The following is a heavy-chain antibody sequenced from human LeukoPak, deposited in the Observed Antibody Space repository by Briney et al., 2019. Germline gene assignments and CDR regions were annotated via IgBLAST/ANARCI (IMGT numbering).Heavy chain of an antibody. CDR2: VYYTGST. CDR1: VGSVSNYY. J-gene: IGHJ4*02. V-gene: IGHV4-59*08. CDR3: ARHFAYSSSSYFDY. Sequence: SETLSHTCSVSVGSVSNYYWSWIRQPPGKGLEWIGYVYYTGSTNYNPSLKSRVTMFEDKSKNQFSLRLYSVTVADTAVYYCARHFAYSSSSYFDYWGQGSLVTVSS. D-gene: IGHD6-6*01.